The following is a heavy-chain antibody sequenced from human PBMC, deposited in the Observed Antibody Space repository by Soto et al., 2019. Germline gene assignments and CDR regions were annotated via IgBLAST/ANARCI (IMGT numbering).Heavy chain of an antibody. V-gene: IGHV1-18*01. CDR3: ARVLYYYDSSGPDY. D-gene: IGHD3-22*01. CDR2: ISAYNGNT. CDR1: GYTFTSYG. Sequence: GASVKVSCKASGYTFTSYGISWVRQAPGQGLEWMGWISAYNGNTNYAQKLQGRVTMTTDTSTSTAYMELRSLRSDDTAVYYCARVLYYYDSSGPDYWGQGTLVTVSS. J-gene: IGHJ4*02.